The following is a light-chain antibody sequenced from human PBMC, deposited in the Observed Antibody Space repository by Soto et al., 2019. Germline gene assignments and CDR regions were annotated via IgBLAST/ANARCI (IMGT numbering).Light chain of an antibody. V-gene: IGLV2-8*01. CDR2: EVN. Sequence: QSVLTQPPCSSGSPGQSVTVSCTGTNSDVGGYNYVSWYQQYQGKAPKLISYEVNERPSGVPDRFYGAKSGNTASLAVYGRLSADEADYYSSSHAGSNWSSFG. CDR1: NSDVGGYNY. J-gene: IGLJ6*01. CDR3: SSHAGSNWSS.